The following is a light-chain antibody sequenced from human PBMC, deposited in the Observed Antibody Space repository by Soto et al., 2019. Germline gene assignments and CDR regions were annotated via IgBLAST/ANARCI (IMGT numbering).Light chain of an antibody. CDR3: SSYTSSSTYV. CDR1: SSNFGAGYD. V-gene: IGLV1-40*01. CDR2: ANS. J-gene: IGLJ1*01. Sequence: QPVLTQPPSVSGAPGQRITISCTGSSSNFGAGYDVHWYQQLPGTAPKLLIYANSNRPSGVPDRFSGSKSGTSASLAITGLQAEDEADYYCSSYTSSSTYVFGTGTKLTVL.